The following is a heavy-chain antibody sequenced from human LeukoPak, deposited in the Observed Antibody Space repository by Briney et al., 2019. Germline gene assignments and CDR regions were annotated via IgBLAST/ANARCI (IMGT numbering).Heavy chain of an antibody. CDR1: GFTFSNYA. D-gene: IGHD4-17*01. CDR3: AKDFYGDYSNYYGMDV. J-gene: IGHJ6*02. CDR2: ISGSGGTT. Sequence: GGSLRLSCAASGFTFSNYAMSWVRQAPRKGLEWVSAISGSGGTTYYADSVKGRFTISRDNAKNSLYLQMNSLRAEDTALYYCAKDFYGDYSNYYGMDVWGQGTTVTVSS. V-gene: IGHV3-23*01.